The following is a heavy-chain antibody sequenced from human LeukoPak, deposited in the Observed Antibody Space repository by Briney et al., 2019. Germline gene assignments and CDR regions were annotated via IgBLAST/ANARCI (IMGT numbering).Heavy chain of an antibody. CDR3: ARVGDWSNYFGMDA. Sequence: GRSLRLSCAATRFTFSGHSITWVRQTPGQWLAWVSVIFGNGVKTYYADSLKGRFTISRDNSKSTLYLQMNSLRADDTAVYYCARVGDWSNYFGMDAWGQGTTVSVSS. D-gene: IGHD3-16*01. J-gene: IGHJ6*02. CDR1: RFTFSGHS. V-gene: IGHV3-23*01. CDR2: IFGNGVKT.